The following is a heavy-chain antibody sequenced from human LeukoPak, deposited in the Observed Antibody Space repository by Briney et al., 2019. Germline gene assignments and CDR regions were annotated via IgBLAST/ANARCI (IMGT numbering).Heavy chain of an antibody. Sequence: SETLSLTCTVSGGSISSGGYYWSWIRQHPGKGLEWIGYIYYSGSTYYNPSLKSRVTISVDTSKNQFSLKLSSVTAADTAVYYCARDRGVVVPAAILSYYYGMDVWGQGTTVTVSS. J-gene: IGHJ6*02. D-gene: IGHD2-2*02. CDR1: GGSISSGGYY. CDR2: IYYSGST. CDR3: ARDRGVVVPAAILSYYYGMDV. V-gene: IGHV4-31*03.